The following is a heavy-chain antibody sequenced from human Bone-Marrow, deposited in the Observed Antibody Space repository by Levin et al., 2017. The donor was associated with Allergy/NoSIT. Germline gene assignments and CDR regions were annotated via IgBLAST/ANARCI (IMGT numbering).Heavy chain of an antibody. Sequence: GGSLRLSCKGSGYRFTSNWIAWVRQMPGKGLEWMGTIHPGDSETTYSPSFQGQVTISVDKSINTAYLQWSSLKASDSAMYYCARQKISHFDSWGQGTLVTVSS. CDR2: IHPGDSET. CDR1: GYRFTSNW. V-gene: IGHV5-51*01. CDR3: ARQKISHFDS. J-gene: IGHJ4*02.